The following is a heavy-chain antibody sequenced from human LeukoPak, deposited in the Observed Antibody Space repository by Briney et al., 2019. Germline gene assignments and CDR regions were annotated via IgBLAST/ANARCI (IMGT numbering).Heavy chain of an antibody. D-gene: IGHD1-26*01. CDR2: ITTSSSTI. CDR1: KFTFSSYN. J-gene: IGHJ4*02. CDR3: ARNLVGATFDY. Sequence: GGSLRLSCAASKFTFSSYNMNWVRQAPGKGLEWISFITTSSSTIYYADSVKGRFTISRDNAKNSLYLQMNSLRAEDTAVYYCARNLVGATFDYWGQGTLVTVSS. V-gene: IGHV3-48*01.